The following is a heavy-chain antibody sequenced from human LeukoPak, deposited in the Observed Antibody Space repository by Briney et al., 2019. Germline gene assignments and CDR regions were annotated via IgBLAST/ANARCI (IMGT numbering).Heavy chain of an antibody. J-gene: IGHJ4*02. CDR1: GYGFSSYW. V-gene: IGHV5-51*01. Sequence: GESLKISCKCSGYGFSSYWIGWGRQMPGKGLEWMGIIYPSDSDIRYSPSFQGQVTISVDKSISTAYLQWSSLKASDTAMYYCARSSISGTLFFDYWGQGTLVTVPS. CDR3: ARSSISGTLFFDY. D-gene: IGHD1-26*01. CDR2: IYPSDSDI.